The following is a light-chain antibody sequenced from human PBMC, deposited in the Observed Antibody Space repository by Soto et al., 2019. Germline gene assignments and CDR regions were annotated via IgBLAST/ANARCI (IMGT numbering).Light chain of an antibody. CDR2: EVN. Sequence: QSVLTQPPSASGSPGQSVTISCTGTSSDVGGYGYVSWYQQHPGKAPKLMIYEVNKRPSGVPDRFSGSKSGNTASLTVAGLQAEDEGDYYCSSYAGSNNVVFGGGTKLTVL. J-gene: IGLJ2*01. CDR1: SSDVGGYGY. V-gene: IGLV2-8*01. CDR3: SSYAGSNNVV.